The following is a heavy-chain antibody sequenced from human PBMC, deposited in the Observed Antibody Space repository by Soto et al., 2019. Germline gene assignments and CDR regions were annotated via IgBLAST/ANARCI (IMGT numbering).Heavy chain of an antibody. D-gene: IGHD3-22*01. V-gene: IGHV4-31*03. CDR2: IYYSGST. CDR3: ARDMTYYYDSSGYFDAFDI. J-gene: IGHJ3*02. Sequence: TLSLTCTVSGGSISSGGYYWSWIRQHPGKGLEWIGYIYYSGSTYYNPSLKSRVTISVDTSKNQFSLKLSSVTAADTAVYYCARDMTYYYDSSGYFDAFDIWGQGTMVTVSS. CDR1: GGSISSGGYY.